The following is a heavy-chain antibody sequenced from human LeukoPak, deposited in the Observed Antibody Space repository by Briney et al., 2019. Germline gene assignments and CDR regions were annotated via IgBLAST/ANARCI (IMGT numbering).Heavy chain of an antibody. V-gene: IGHV4-59*01. J-gene: IGHJ4*02. CDR2: IYYSGST. CDR3: ARASSGYSQFD. Sequence: LETLSLTCTVSGGSISSYYWSWIRQPPGKGLEWIGYIYYSGSTNYNPSLKSRVTISVDTSKNQFSLKLSSVTAADTAVYYCARASSGYSQFDWGQGTLVTVSS. CDR1: GGSISSYY. D-gene: IGHD6-25*01.